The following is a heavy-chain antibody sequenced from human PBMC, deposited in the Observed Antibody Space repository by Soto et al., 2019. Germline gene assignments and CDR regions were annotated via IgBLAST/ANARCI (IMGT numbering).Heavy chain of an antibody. CDR1: GFNFSKFG. V-gene: IGHV3-33*06. Sequence: PGGSLRLSCAVSGFNFSKFGMYWVRQAPGKGLEWVAVIWYDGSQKYYTDSVQGRFTISRDNSNNTLYLQMNSLRAEDTAVYYCAKEVWGLYTFGRPLDNWGHGTLVTVPS. CDR2: IWYDGSQK. CDR3: AKEVWGLYTFGRPLDN. D-gene: IGHD2-2*02. J-gene: IGHJ4*01.